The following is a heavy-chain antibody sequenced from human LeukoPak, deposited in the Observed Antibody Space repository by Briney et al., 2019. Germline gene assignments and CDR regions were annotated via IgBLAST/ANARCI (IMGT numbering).Heavy chain of an antibody. D-gene: IGHD3-3*01. J-gene: IGHJ3*02. CDR3: ARGGVGDDYDAFDI. Sequence: GASVKVSCKASGYTFTGYYMHWVRQAPGQGLEWMGWINPNSGGTNYAQKFQGRVTMTRDTSISTAHMELSRLTSDDTAVYYCARGGVGDDYDAFDIWGQGTMVTVSS. V-gene: IGHV1-2*02. CDR1: GYTFTGYY. CDR2: INPNSGGT.